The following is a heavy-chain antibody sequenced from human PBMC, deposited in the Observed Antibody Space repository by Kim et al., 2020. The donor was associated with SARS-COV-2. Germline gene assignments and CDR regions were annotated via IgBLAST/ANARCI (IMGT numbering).Heavy chain of an antibody. V-gene: IGHV4-31*03. CDR3: ARVPYYYDSSGSNWFDP. D-gene: IGHD3-22*01. CDR2: IYYSGST. Sequence: SETLSLTCTVSGGSISSGGYYWSWIRQHPGKGLEWIGYIYYSGSTYYNPSLKSRVTISVDTSKNQFSLKLSSVTAADTAVYYCARVPYYYDSSGSNWFDPWGQGTLVTVSS. J-gene: IGHJ5*02. CDR1: GGSISSGGYY.